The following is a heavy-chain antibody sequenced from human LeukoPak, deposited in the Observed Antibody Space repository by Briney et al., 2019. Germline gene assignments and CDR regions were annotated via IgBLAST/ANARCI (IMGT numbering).Heavy chain of an antibody. J-gene: IGHJ6*03. CDR2: IKQDGSEK. D-gene: IGHD6-13*01. V-gene: IGHV3-7*01. Sequence: GGSLRLSCAASGFTFSSYWMSWVRQAPGKGLEWVANIKQDGSEKYYVDSVKGRFTISRDNAKNSLYLQMNSLRAEDTAVYYCAKEGFSRGYYYYYYMDVWGKGTTVTVSS. CDR3: AKEGFSRGYYYYYYMDV. CDR1: GFTFSSYW.